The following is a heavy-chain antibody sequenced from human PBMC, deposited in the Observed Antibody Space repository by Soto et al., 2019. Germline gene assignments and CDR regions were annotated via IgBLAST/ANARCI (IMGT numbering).Heavy chain of an antibody. J-gene: IGHJ4*02. Sequence: EVQLVESGGALVQPGGSLRLTCATSGFTFSNYWMTWVRQAPGKGLEWVANINKDGSQTSFVDSVKGRFTIFRDNAKSSLYLQMNSLRGEDTAKYYCVKEIAAAQWGQGPRVTFSS. CDR2: INKDGSQT. V-gene: IGHV3-7*01. CDR3: VKEIAAAQ. D-gene: IGHD6-25*01. CDR1: GFTFSNYW.